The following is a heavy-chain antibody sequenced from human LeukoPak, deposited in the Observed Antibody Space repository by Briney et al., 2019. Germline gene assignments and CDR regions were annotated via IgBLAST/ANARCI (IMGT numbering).Heavy chain of an antibody. V-gene: IGHV6-1*01. CDR3: ARYNWNGGRAFDV. CDR2: TYYRSKWNN. J-gene: IGHJ3*01. Sequence: SQTLSPTCAISGDSVSTSSVAWNWIRQSPSRSLEWLGRTYYRSKWNNDYAVSVKSRIIINPDTSKNQFSLQLNSVTPEDTAVYYCARYNWNGGRAFDVWGQGTTVTVSS. CDR1: GDSVSTSSVA. D-gene: IGHD1-1*01.